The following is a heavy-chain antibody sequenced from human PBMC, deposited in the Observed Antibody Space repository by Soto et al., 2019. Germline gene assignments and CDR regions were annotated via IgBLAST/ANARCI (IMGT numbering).Heavy chain of an antibody. CDR2: MSSSGVTV. J-gene: IGHJ6*02. CDR3: ARNTISAAGADYYGLDV. D-gene: IGHD6-13*01. V-gene: IGHV3-11*01. Sequence: GGSLRLSCAGSGFTFSDYYMSWIRQAPGQGLEWVSYMSSSGVTVFYADSVKGRFTISRDNAKNSLYLQMYSPRAEDSAVYYCARNTISAAGADYYGLDVWGQGTTVTVSS. CDR1: GFTFSDYY.